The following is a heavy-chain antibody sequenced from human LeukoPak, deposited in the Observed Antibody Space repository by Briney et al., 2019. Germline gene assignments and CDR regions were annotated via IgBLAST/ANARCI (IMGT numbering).Heavy chain of an antibody. CDR2: ISSSSSYI. Sequence: GGSLRLSCAASGFTFSSYSMNWVRQAPGKGLEWVSSISSSSSYIYYADSVEGRFTTSRDNAKNSLYLQMNSLRAEDTAVYYCARFEWNYYGSGSPYYFDYWGQGTLVTVSS. CDR1: GFTFSSYS. D-gene: IGHD3-10*01. J-gene: IGHJ4*02. V-gene: IGHV3-21*01. CDR3: ARFEWNYYGSGSPYYFDY.